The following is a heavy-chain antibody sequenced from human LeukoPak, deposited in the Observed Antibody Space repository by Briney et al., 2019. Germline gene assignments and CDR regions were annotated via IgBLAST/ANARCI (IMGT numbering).Heavy chain of an antibody. CDR3: AKYSSGGLIFDY. Sequence: GGSLRLSCAASGFTFRTYAMSWVRQAPGKGLEWVSTISGNGGSTYYADSVRGRFTISRDNSKNTLYLQINSLRAEDTAVYYCAKYSSGGLIFDYWGQGTLVTVSS. D-gene: IGHD6-19*01. CDR2: ISGNGGST. CDR1: GFTFRTYA. V-gene: IGHV3-23*01. J-gene: IGHJ4*02.